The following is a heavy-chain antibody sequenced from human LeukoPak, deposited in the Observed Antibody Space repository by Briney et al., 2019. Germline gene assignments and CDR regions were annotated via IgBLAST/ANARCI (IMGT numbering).Heavy chain of an antibody. V-gene: IGHV4-31*03. CDR1: GGSISSGGYY. J-gene: IGHJ4*02. CDR2: IYYSGST. Sequence: SETLSLTCTVSGGSISSGGYYWSWIRQHPGKGLEWIGYIYYSGSTYYNPSLKSRVTISIDTSKNQFSLKLSSVTAADTAVYYCATRGQVRYFFDSWGQGILVSVST. D-gene: IGHD3-10*01. CDR3: ATRGQVRYFFDS.